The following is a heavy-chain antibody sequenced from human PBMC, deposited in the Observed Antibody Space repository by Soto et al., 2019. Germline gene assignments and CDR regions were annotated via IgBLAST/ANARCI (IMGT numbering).Heavy chain of an antibody. CDR1: GFTFSSYG. CDR2: IWYDGSNK. Sequence: QVQLVESGGGVVQPGRSLRLSCAASGFTFSSYGMHWVRQAPGKGLEWVAVIWYDGSNKYYADSVKGRFTISRDNSKNTLYLQMNSLTAEATAVYYCARDLLVLWCGELLDWGQGTLVTVSS. CDR3: ARDLLVLWCGELLD. V-gene: IGHV3-33*01. D-gene: IGHD3-10*01. J-gene: IGHJ4*02.